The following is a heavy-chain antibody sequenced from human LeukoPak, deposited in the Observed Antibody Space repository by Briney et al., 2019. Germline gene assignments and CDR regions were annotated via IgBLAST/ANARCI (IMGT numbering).Heavy chain of an antibody. V-gene: IGHV1-8*01. D-gene: IGHD3-3*01. CDR2: MNPNSGNT. J-gene: IGHJ6*03. CDR1: GYTFTSYD. Sequence: GASVKVSCKASGYTFTSYDINWVRQATGQGLEWMGWMNPNSGNTGYAQKFQGRVTMTRNTSISTAYMELSSLRSEDTAVYYCARGDGGAIFGVVLNYYVDVWGKGTTVTVSS. CDR3: ARGDGGAIFGVVLNYYVDV.